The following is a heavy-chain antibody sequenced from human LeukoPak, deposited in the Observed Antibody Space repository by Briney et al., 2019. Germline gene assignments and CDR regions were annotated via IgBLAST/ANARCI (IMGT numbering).Heavy chain of an antibody. D-gene: IGHD3-10*01. V-gene: IGHV4-4*09. Sequence: PSETLSLTCTVSGGSITDHFWGWIRHTPGMGREWIGHIYGSPTYNPSLKSRVTISGDTSENQIFLQMTSVTAADTAIYYCARRFRTSASGILHHDAYDIWGPGTEVIVSS. CDR3: ARRFRTSASGILHHDAYDI. J-gene: IGHJ3*02. CDR1: GGSITDHF. CDR2: IYGSP.